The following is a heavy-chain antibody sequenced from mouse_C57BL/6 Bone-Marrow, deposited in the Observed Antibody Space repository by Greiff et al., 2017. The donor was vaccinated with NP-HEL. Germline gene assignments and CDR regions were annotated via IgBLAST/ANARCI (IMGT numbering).Heavy chain of an antibody. CDR1: GYTFTSYD. CDR2: IYPRAGST. V-gene: IGHV1-85*01. J-gene: IGHJ3*01. Sequence: QVQLQQSGPELVKPGASVKLSCKASGYTFTSYDINWVKQRPGQGLEWIGWIYPRAGSTKYNEKFKGKATLTVDTSSRTAYMELHSLTSEDSAVYFCARYYYSNSWFAYWGQGTLVTVSA. D-gene: IGHD2-5*01. CDR3: ARYYYSNSWFAY.